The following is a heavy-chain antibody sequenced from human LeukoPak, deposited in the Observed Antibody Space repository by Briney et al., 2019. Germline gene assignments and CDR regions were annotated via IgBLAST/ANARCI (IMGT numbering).Heavy chain of an antibody. CDR2: INAGNGNT. J-gene: IGHJ4*02. V-gene: IGHV1-3*03. CDR3: ARGEARRGYSYGFDY. D-gene: IGHD5-18*01. Sequence: EASVKVSCKASGYTFTSYAMHWVRQAPGQRLEWMGWINAGNGNTKYSQEFQGRVTITRDTSASTAYMELSSLRSEDMAVYYCARGEARRGYSYGFDYWGQGTLVTVSS. CDR1: GYTFTSYA.